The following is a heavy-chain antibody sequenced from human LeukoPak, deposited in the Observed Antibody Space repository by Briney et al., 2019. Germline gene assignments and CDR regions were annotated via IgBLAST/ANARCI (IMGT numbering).Heavy chain of an antibody. J-gene: IGHJ5*02. Sequence: GGSLRLSCAASGFTVSSNYMSWVRQAPGKGLEWVSVIYSGGSTYYADSVKGRFTISRDNSKNTLYLQMNSLRAEDTAVYYCAKGESLDDWFDPWGQGTLVTVSS. D-gene: IGHD1-1*01. CDR3: AKGESLDDWFDP. V-gene: IGHV3-53*01. CDR2: IYSGGST. CDR1: GFTVSSNY.